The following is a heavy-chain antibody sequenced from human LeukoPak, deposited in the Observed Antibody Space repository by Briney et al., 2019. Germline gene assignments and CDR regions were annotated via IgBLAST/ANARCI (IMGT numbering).Heavy chain of an antibody. Sequence: GASVTVSCTASGSAFSGYTITWVRQAPGQGLEWVGGIITNLASTNYAQKFQGRVTISADDSTSTAYMQLRSLTSEDTAFYYCALAFSGYDRWFPEPPDQWGQGTLVTVSS. J-gene: IGHJ4*02. CDR1: GSAFSGYT. CDR2: IITNLAST. V-gene: IGHV1-69*13. D-gene: IGHD5-12*01. CDR3: ALAFSGYDRWFPEPPDQ.